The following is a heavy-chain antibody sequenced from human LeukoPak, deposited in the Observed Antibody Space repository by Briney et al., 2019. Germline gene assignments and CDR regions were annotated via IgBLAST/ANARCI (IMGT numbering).Heavy chain of an antibody. V-gene: IGHV4-59*01. D-gene: IGHD5-12*01. CDR1: GGSISSYY. CDR2: IYYSGST. J-gene: IGHJ4*02. Sequence: SETLSLTCTVSGGSISSYYWSWIRQPPGKGLEWIGYIYYSGSTNYNPPLKSRVTISVDTSKNQFSLKLSSVTAADTAVYYCAGSVATIYYFDYWGQGTLVTVSS. CDR3: AGSVATIYYFDY.